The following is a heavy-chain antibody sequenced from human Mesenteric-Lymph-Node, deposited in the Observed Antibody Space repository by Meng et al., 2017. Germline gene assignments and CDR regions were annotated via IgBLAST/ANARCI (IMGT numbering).Heavy chain of an antibody. CDR1: GFAFSNCW. J-gene: IGHJ6*02. Sequence: GGSLRLSCAASGFAFSNCWMSWVRQFPGQGLEWVANIKGDGSDKTYVDSVKGRFSISRDNAKNSVFLQMNSLKVDDTAVYYCARDHGSSGYYYYGMDVWGQGTTVTVSS. V-gene: IGHV3-7*01. D-gene: IGHD5-18*01. CDR3: ARDHGSSGYYYYGMDV. CDR2: IKGDGSDK.